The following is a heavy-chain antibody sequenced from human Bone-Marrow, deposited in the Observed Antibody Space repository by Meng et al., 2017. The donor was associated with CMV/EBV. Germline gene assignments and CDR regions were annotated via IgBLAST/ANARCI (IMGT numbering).Heavy chain of an antibody. CDR3: ARGYYDILTGYSNDAFDI. Sequence: GGSLRLSCAASRFTFSTYAMHWVRQAPGKGLEWVAVISYDGSNKYYADSVKGRFTISRDNSKNTLYLQMNSLRAEDTAVYYCARGYYDILTGYSNDAFDIWGQGTMVTVSS. D-gene: IGHD3-9*01. CDR1: RFTFSTYA. CDR2: ISYDGSNK. J-gene: IGHJ3*02. V-gene: IGHV3-30*04.